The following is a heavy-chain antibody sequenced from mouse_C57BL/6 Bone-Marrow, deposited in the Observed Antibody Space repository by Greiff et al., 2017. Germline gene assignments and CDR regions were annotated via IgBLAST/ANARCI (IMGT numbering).Heavy chain of an antibody. CDR1: GYTFTSYW. CDR2: IDPSDSYT. D-gene: IGHD1-1*01. Sequence: QVQLQQPGAELVKPGASVKLSCKASGYTFTSYWMQWVKQRPGQGLEWIGEIDPSDSYTNYNQKFKGKATLTVDTSSSTAYMQLSSLTSEDSAVYYCARKVEEVPGSSLAWFAYWGQGTLVTVSA. CDR3: ARKVEEVPGSSLAWFAY. J-gene: IGHJ3*01. V-gene: IGHV1-50*01.